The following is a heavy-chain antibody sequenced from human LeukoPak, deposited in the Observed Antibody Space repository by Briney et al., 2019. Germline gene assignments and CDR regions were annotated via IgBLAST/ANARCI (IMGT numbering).Heavy chain of an antibody. D-gene: IGHD6-13*01. Sequence: GGSLRLSCAASGFTFSSYWMHWVRQAPGKGPVWVSSMNSDESTTTYADSVKGRFTISRDNANNTLYLQMNSLRVEDTAVYYCARGSNYSSSWYVDYWGQGTLVTVSS. J-gene: IGHJ4*02. CDR3: ARGSNYSSSWYVDY. CDR2: MNSDESTT. V-gene: IGHV3-74*01. CDR1: GFTFSSYW.